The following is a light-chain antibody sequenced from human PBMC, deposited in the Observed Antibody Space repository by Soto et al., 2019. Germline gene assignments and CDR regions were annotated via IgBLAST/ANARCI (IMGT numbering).Light chain of an antibody. Sequence: EIVMTQSPAILSVSPGETATLSCRASQSVGTNLAWFQHKPGQAPRLLIYDASTMASGTPASFSGSGSGTEFTLNISSLQSTDLGVSYCQQYINWPRTFGQGTKVDIK. CDR1: QSVGTN. V-gene: IGKV3-15*01. J-gene: IGKJ1*01. CDR2: DAS. CDR3: QQYINWPRT.